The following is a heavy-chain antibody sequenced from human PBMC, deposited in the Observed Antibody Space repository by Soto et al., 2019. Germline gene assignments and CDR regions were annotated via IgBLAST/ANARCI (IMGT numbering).Heavy chain of an antibody. D-gene: IGHD1-1*01. J-gene: IGHJ4*02. Sequence: ASVKVSCKASGGTFSSYAISWVRQAPGQGLEWVGGIMPTFGSATYAPRFQGRVTISADKSTSTAYMELRSLRSEDTAVYYCATERSAQYFDYWGQGTPVTVSS. V-gene: IGHV1-69*06. CDR2: IMPTFGSA. CDR1: GGTFSSYA. CDR3: ATERSAQYFDY.